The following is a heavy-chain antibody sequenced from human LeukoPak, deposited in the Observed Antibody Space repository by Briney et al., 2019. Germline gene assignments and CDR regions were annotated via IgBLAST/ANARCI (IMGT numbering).Heavy chain of an antibody. CDR1: GYTFTSYG. V-gene: IGHV1-18*01. J-gene: IGHJ6*03. Sequence: ASVKVSCKASGYTFTSYGISWVRQAPGQGLEWMGWISAYNGNTNYAQKLQGRVTMTTDTSTSTAYMELRSLRSDDTAVYYCARRTAAAVNYYYYMDVWGKGTTVTVSS. CDR2: ISAYNGNT. D-gene: IGHD6-13*01. CDR3: ARRTAAAVNYYYYMDV.